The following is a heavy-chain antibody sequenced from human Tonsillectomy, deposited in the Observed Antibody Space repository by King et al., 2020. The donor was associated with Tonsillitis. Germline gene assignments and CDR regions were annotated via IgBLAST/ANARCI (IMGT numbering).Heavy chain of an antibody. CDR1: GFSFDDYA. D-gene: IGHD3-22*01. CDR3: TKDPDYYDSSTS. J-gene: IGHJ4*02. V-gene: IGHV3-9*01. Sequence: VQLVESGGALVQPGRSLRLSCAASGFSFDDYAMHCVRQAPGKGLEWVSGISWNSGTIGYADSLKGRFTISRDNAKNFLYLQMNSLRAEDTALYYCTKDPDYYDSSTSWGQGTLVTVSS. CDR2: ISWNSGTI.